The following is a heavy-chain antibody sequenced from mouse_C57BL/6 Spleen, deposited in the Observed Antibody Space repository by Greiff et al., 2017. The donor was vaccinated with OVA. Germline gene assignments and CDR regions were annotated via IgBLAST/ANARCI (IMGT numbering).Heavy chain of an antibody. CDR3: TRSRWDSWFAY. D-gene: IGHD2-3*01. CDR2: IDPATGGT. J-gene: IGHJ3*01. CDR1: GYTFTDYE. Sequence: VQLQESGAELVRPGASVTLSCKASGYTFTDYEMHWVKQTPVHGLEWIGAIDPATGGTAYNQKFKGKAILTADKSSSTAYMELRSLTSEDSAVYYCTRSRWDSWFAYWGQGTLVTVSA. V-gene: IGHV1-15*01.